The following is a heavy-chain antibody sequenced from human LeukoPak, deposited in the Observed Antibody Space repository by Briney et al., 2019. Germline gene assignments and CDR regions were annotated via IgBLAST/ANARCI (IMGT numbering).Heavy chain of an antibody. CDR1: GYSFTSYW. Sequence: GESLKTSCKGSGYSFTSYWIGWVRQMPGKGLEWMGIIYPGDSDTRYSPSFQGQVTTSADKSISAAYLQWSSLKASDTAMYYCARIPDRFGAFDIWGQGTMVTVSS. J-gene: IGHJ3*02. CDR2: IYPGDSDT. CDR3: ARIPDRFGAFDI. D-gene: IGHD3-3*01. V-gene: IGHV5-51*01.